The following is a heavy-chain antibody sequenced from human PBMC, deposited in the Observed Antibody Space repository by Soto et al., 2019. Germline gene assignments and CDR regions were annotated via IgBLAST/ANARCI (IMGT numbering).Heavy chain of an antibody. J-gene: IGHJ5*02. CDR3: TRDRLPFARGWFGRGFDT. V-gene: IGHV3-9*01. CDR2: ITWDSGPI. CDR1: GFSFDDYG. D-gene: IGHD6-19*01. Sequence: EVQLVESGGGLVQPGMSLTLSCAASGFSFDDYGLHWVRQAPGKGLEWVSGITWDSGPIDYAESVKGRFTISRDNAQNSLYLQMIGLRAEDTALYYCTRDRLPFARGWFGRGFDTWGQGTLVTVSS.